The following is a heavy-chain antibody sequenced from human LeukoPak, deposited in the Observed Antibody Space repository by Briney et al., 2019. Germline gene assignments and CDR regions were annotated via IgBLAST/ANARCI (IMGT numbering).Heavy chain of an antibody. Sequence: GGSLRLSCAASGFTFSSYSMNWVRQAPGKGLEWVSYISSSSSTIYYADSVKGRFTISRDNAKNSLYLQRNSLRAEDTAVYYCARLMVRGIDYWGQGTLVTVSS. CDR2: ISSSSSTI. CDR1: GFTFSSYS. CDR3: ARLMVRGIDY. D-gene: IGHD3-10*01. J-gene: IGHJ4*02. V-gene: IGHV3-48*04.